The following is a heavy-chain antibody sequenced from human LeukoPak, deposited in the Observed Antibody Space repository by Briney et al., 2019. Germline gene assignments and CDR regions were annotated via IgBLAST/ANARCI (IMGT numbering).Heavy chain of an antibody. J-gene: IGHJ6*02. CDR3: AREVVPAAFAMDV. CDR1: GGSISSGGYY. Sequence: SETLSLTCTVSGGSISSGGYYWYWIRQHPGKGLEWIGYIYYSGSTYYNPSLKSRLTISADTSKNQFSLKLSSVTAADTAVYYCAREVVPAAFAMDVWAKGPRSPSP. CDR2: IYYSGST. D-gene: IGHD2-2*01. V-gene: IGHV4-31*03.